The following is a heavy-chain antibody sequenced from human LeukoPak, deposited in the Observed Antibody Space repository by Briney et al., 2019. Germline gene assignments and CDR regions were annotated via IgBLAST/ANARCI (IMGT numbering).Heavy chain of an antibody. CDR2: IYYTGNT. V-gene: IGHV4-59*08. D-gene: IGHD6-19*01. CDR3: ARLKYSSGWYPFDY. CDR1: GGSISSYY. Sequence: SETLSLTCTVSGGSISSYYWIWIRQPPGKGLEWIGYIYYTGNTNYNPSLNSRVTISLDTSKNQFSLKLSSVTAADTAVYYCARLKYSSGWYPFDYWGQGTLVTVSS. J-gene: IGHJ4*02.